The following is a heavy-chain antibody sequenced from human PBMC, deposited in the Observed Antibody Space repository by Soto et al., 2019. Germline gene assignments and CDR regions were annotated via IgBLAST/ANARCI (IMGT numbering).Heavy chain of an antibody. CDR2: GFSGRST. Sequence: GGSLRLSCAPSGFTVDGNYMTWVRQASGKGLEWGSVGFSGRSTFYADSVKRPSTIFRDHSKNTLYLQMNSLRAEDTAIYYCSPPSGGSYPERRVFDSWGQGTRVTVSS. CDR3: SPPSGGSYPERRVFDS. D-gene: IGHD1-26*01. CDR1: GFTVDGNY. V-gene: IGHV3-53*01. J-gene: IGHJ4*02.